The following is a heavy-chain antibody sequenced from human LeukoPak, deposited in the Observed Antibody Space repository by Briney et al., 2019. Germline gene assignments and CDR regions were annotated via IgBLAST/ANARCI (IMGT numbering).Heavy chain of an antibody. D-gene: IGHD1-26*01. Sequence: ASVRVSCKVSGYTLTELSMHWVRQAPGKGLEWMGGFDPEDGETIYAQKFQGRVTMTEDTSTDTAYMELSSLRSEDTAVYYRAILRSYYLAFDIWGQGTMVTVSS. V-gene: IGHV1-24*01. J-gene: IGHJ3*02. CDR1: GYTLTELS. CDR2: FDPEDGET. CDR3: AILRSYYLAFDI.